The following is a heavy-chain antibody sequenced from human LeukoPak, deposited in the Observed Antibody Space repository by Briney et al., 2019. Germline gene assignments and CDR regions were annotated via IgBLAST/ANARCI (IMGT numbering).Heavy chain of an antibody. J-gene: IGHJ4*02. CDR2: SGSGGDT. CDR3: AKARGATYGTYYFDY. CDR1: GFTFSSYA. V-gene: IGHV3-23*01. D-gene: IGHD4/OR15-4a*01. Sequence: GGSLRLSCAASGFTFSSYAMNWVRQAPGKGLEWVSISGSGGDTYYADSVKGRFTISRDNSKNTLYLQMNSLRAEDTAVYYCAKARGATYGTYYFDYWGQGALVTVSS.